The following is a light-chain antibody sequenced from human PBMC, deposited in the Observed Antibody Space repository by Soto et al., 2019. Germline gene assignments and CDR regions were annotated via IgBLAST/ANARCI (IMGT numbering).Light chain of an antibody. CDR2: GAS. Sequence: EIVLTQSPGTLSLSPGERATLSCRASQSIRSNYVAWYQQKPGQGPSLLIYGASSRATVIPDRFRGSGYGTDITLIINRLEAEDFAMYYCKDYGSLPRSFRQGIKVEIK. J-gene: IGKJ1*01. V-gene: IGKV3-20*01. CDR3: KDYGSLPRS. CDR1: QSIRSNY.